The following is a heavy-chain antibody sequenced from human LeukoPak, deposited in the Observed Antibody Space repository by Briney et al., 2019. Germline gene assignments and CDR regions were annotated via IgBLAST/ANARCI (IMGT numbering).Heavy chain of an antibody. J-gene: IGHJ6*04. V-gene: IGHV4-38-2*02. CDR2: IYHSGST. CDR3: ARELAVAGTGYYYYGMDV. CDR1: GYSISSGYY. D-gene: IGHD6-19*01. Sequence: PSETLSLTCAVSGYSISSGYYWGWIRQPPGKGLEWIGSIYHSGSTYYNPSLKSRVTISVDTSKNQFSLKLSSVTAADTAVHYCARELAVAGTGYYYYGMDVWGKGTTVTVSS.